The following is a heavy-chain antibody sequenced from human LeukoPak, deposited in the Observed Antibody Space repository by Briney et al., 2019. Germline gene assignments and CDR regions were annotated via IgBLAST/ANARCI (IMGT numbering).Heavy chain of an antibody. V-gene: IGHV3-21*01. CDR2: ISSSSSYI. J-gene: IGHJ6*03. D-gene: IGHD7-27*01. CDR3: ARDSGAGGSYYHYIMDV. Sequence: PGGFLRLSCAASGFTFSSYSLSWVRQAPGKGLEWVSSISSSSSYIYYADSVKGRFTLSRDNAKNSLFLQMNSLRAEDTAVYYCARDSGAGGSYYHYIMDVWGKGTTVTVTS. CDR1: GFTFSSYS.